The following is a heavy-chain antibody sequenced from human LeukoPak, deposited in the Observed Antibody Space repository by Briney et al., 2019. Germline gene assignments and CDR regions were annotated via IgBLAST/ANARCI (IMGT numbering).Heavy chain of an antibody. CDR1: GGSISSYY. V-gene: IGHV4-59*01. D-gene: IGHD3-22*01. Sequence: SETLSLTCTVSGGSISSYYWSWIRQPPGKGLEWIGYIYYSGSTNYNPSLTSRVTISVDTSKNQFSLTLSSVTAADTAVYYCARDYYDSSGYGGLDAFDIWGQGTMVTVSS. J-gene: IGHJ3*02. CDR2: IYYSGST. CDR3: ARDYYDSSGYGGLDAFDI.